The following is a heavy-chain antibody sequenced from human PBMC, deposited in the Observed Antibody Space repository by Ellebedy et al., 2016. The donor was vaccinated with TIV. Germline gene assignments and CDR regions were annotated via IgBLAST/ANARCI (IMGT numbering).Heavy chain of an antibody. CDR1: GDTVSSLTAT. D-gene: IGHD5/OR15-5a*01. CDR2: TYYRSKWFS. V-gene: IGHV6-1*01. CDR3: AREREIVSTITYFFDF. J-gene: IGHJ4*02. Sequence: SQTLSLTCYISGDTVSSLTATWTWIRQSPSRGLEWLGRTYYRSKWFSDYGVSVKGRATINPDTSKNQFSLQLNSVTPEDTAVYYCAREREIVSTITYFFDFWGQGTPVTVSS.